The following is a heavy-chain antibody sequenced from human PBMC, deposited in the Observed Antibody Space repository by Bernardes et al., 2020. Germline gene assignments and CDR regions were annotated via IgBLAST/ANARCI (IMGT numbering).Heavy chain of an antibody. V-gene: IGHV4-39*01. CDR2: IFYSGTT. CDR3: ARLPRGSTGWYTWFDP. CDR1: GGSISSSNYY. J-gene: IGHJ5*02. D-gene: IGHD6-19*01. Sequence: SETLSLTCTVSGGSISSSNYYWGWVRQPPGKGPEWIGSIFYSGTTYYNPSLKSRVTISVDTSKNQFSLRLNSVTATDTAVYYCARLPRGSTGWYTWFDPWGQGILVTVSS.